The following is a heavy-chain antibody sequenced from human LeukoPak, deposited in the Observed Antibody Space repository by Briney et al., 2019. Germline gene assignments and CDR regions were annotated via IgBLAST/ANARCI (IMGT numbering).Heavy chain of an antibody. CDR1: GFTVSFNY. CDR2: IYSGSST. V-gene: IGHV3-53*01. CDR3: ARAQWRTYSYYYMDV. Sequence: GGSLRLSCAASGFTVSFNYMSWVRQAPGKGLEWISVIYSGSSTYYADSVKGRFTISRDDSKNTLYLQMNSLRAEDTAIYYCARAQWRTYSYYYMDVWGKGTTVTVSS. J-gene: IGHJ6*03. D-gene: IGHD6-19*01.